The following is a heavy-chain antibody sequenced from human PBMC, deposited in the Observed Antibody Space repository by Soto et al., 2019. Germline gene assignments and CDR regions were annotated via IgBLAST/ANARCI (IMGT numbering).Heavy chain of an antibody. J-gene: IGHJ6*02. CDR3: ARSIVATISPFSPWDV. CDR2: IYYSGST. D-gene: IGHD5-12*01. V-gene: IGHV4-59*08. CDR1: GGSISSYY. Sequence: SETLSLNCTISGGSISSYYWSWIRQPPGKGLEWIGYIYYSGSTNYNPSLKSRVTISVDTSKNQFSLKLSSVTAADTAVYYCARSIVATISPFSPWDVWGQGTTVTVSS.